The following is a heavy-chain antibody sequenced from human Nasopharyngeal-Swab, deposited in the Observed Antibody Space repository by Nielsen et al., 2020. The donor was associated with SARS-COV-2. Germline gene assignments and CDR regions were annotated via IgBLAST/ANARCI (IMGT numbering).Heavy chain of an antibody. J-gene: IGHJ4*02. CDR2: ISSSSAYI. CDR3: AKDYYGSGGAYYFDY. D-gene: IGHD3-10*01. CDR1: GFTFNTYS. Sequence: GESLKISCAASGFTFNTYSMNWVRQAPGKGLEWVSSISSSSAYIYYADSVKGRFTISRDNAKNSLYLQMNSLRAEDTAVYYCAKDYYGSGGAYYFDYWGQGTLATVSS. V-gene: IGHV3-21*01.